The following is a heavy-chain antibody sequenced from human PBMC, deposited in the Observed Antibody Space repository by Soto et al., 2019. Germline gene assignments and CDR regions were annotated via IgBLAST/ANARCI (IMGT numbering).Heavy chain of an antibody. J-gene: IGHJ4*02. D-gene: IGHD3-10*01. CDR1: GGSISSYY. V-gene: IGHV4-59*08. CDR2: IYYSGST. CDR3: ARHETPITMVRGVIGFDY. Sequence: TSETLSLTCTVSGGSISSYYWIWIRQPPGKGLEWIGYIYYSGSTNYNPSLKSRVTISVDTSKNQFSLKLSSVTAADTAVYYCARHETPITMVRGVIGFDYWGQGTLVTVSS.